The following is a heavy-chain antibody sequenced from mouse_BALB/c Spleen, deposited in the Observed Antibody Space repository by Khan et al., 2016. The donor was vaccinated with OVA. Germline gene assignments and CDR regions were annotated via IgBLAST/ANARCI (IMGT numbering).Heavy chain of an antibody. D-gene: IGHD1-2*01. CDR3: ARTARIKY. V-gene: IGHV3-2*02. J-gene: IGHJ2*01. Sequence: EVQLLESGPGLVKPSQSLSLTCTVTGFSITSGYGWNCIRQFPGNKLEWIGYISYSGSTNYNPSLKSLISITRDPSKQQFFLQLNYMTTEDTATYYCARTARIKYWGQGTTITVSS. CDR1: GFSITSGYG. CDR2: ISYSGST.